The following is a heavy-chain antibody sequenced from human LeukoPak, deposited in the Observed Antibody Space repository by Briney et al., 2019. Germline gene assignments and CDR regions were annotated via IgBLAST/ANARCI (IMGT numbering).Heavy chain of an antibody. CDR3: AREARYCSSTSCYYYYYGMDV. CDR1: GRSISSCSYY. Sequence: TAETLSLTCTVSGRSISSCSYYWSWSRQPAGKGLEWIVRIYTSGSTNYNPSLKSRVTISVDTSKNQFSLKLSSVTAADTAVYYCAREARYCSSTSCYYYYYGMDVWGQGTTVTVSS. D-gene: IGHD2-2*01. J-gene: IGHJ6*02. CDR2: IYTSGST. V-gene: IGHV4-61*02.